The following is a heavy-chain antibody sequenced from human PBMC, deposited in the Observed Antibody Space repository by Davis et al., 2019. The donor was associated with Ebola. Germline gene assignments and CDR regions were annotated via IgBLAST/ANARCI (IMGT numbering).Heavy chain of an antibody. CDR1: GFTFSIYA. D-gene: IGHD1-26*01. CDR3: ARVPSGSFNRLGDS. Sequence: PGGSLRLSCAASGFTFSIYAMTWVRQAPGKGLEWVSTIGGIDGNKYYADSVKGRFTISRDNDKSTLYLQMNSLRPDDTAMYYCARVPSGSFNRLGDSWGQGTLVTVSS. V-gene: IGHV3-23*01. CDR2: IGGIDGNK. J-gene: IGHJ4*02.